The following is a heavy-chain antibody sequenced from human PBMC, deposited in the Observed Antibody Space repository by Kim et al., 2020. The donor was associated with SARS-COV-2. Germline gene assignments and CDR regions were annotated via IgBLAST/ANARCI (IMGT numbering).Heavy chain of an antibody. Sequence: ASVKVSCKASGYTFTSYYMHWVRQAPGQGLEWMGIINPSGGSTSYAQKFQGRVTMTRDTSTSTVYMELSSLRSEDTAVYYCAREDRLEQLIPYYYYGMDVWGQGTTVTVSS. D-gene: IGHD6-13*01. V-gene: IGHV1-46*01. CDR2: INPSGGST. CDR1: GYTFTSYY. J-gene: IGHJ6*02. CDR3: AREDRLEQLIPYYYYGMDV.